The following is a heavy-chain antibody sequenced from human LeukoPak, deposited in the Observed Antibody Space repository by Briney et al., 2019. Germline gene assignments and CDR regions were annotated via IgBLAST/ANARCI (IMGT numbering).Heavy chain of an antibody. CDR3: ASGRWEPYDAFDI. CDR1: GYTFTGYY. Sequence: ASVKVSCKASGYTFTGYYMHWVRQAPGQGLEWMGWINPNSGGTNYAQKCQGRVTMTRDTSISTAYMELSRLRSDDTALYHCASGRWEPYDAFDIWGQGTMVTVSS. D-gene: IGHD1-26*01. V-gene: IGHV1-2*02. J-gene: IGHJ3*02. CDR2: INPNSGGT.